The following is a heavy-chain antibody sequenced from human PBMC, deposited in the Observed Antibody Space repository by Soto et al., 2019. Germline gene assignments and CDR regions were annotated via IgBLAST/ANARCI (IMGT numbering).Heavy chain of an antibody. D-gene: IGHD3-10*01. J-gene: IGHJ6*02. Sequence: GGSLRLSCAASGFTFSSYGMHWFRQAPGKGLEWVAVIWYDGSNKYYADSVRGRFTISRDNSKNTLYLQMNSLRAEDTAVYYCARRSPRGFGVGMDVWGQGTTVTVSS. CDR1: GFTFSSYG. CDR2: IWYDGSNK. V-gene: IGHV3-33*01. CDR3: ARRSPRGFGVGMDV.